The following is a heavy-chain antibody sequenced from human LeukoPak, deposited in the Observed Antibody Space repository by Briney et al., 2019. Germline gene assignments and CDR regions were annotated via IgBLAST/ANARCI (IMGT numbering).Heavy chain of an antibody. V-gene: IGHV4-30-4*07. Sequence: TSETLSLTCAVSGGSISSGGYSWSWIRQPPGKGLEWIGYIYYSGSTYYNPPLKSRVTISVDTSKNQFSLKLSSVTAADTAVYYCARTYYYDSSGYSYYFDYWGQGTLVTVSS. CDR2: IYYSGST. CDR1: GGSISSGGYS. D-gene: IGHD3-22*01. J-gene: IGHJ4*02. CDR3: ARTYYYDSSGYSYYFDY.